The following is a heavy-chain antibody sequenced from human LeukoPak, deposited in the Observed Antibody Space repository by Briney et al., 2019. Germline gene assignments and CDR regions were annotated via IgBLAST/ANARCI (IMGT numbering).Heavy chain of an antibody. Sequence: GGSLRLSCAASGFTFSDYYMSWIRQAPGKGLEWVSYISSSGSTIYYADSVKGRFTISRDNAKNSLYLQMNSLRAEDTAVYYCARDRVAARPYAFDIWGQGTMVTVSS. CDR1: GFTFSDYY. CDR3: ARDRVAARPYAFDI. CDR2: ISSSGSTI. J-gene: IGHJ3*02. D-gene: IGHD6-6*01. V-gene: IGHV3-11*04.